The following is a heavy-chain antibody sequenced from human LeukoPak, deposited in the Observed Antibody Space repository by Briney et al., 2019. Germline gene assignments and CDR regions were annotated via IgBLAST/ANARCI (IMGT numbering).Heavy chain of an antibody. CDR1: GGSISSYY. CDR3: ARHNQQSDAFDI. CDR2: IYYSGST. D-gene: IGHD2-2*01. J-gene: IGHJ3*02. V-gene: IGHV4-59*08. Sequence: PSETLSLTCTVSGGSISSYYWSWIRQPPGKGLEWIRYIYYSGSTNYNPSLKSRVTISVDTSKNQFSLKLSSVTAADTAVYYCARHNQQSDAFDIWGQGTMVTVSS.